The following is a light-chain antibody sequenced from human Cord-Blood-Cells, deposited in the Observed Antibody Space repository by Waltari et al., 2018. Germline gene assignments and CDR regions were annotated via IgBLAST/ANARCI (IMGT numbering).Light chain of an antibody. CDR2: SNN. CDR3: AAWDDSLNGWV. Sequence: QSVLTQPPSASGTPGQRVTISCSGSSSNIGSNTVNCYQQLPGTAPKLIIYSNNQRPSGVPDRFSGSKSGTSASLAISGLQSEDEADYYCAAWDDSLNGWVFGGGTKLTVL. CDR1: SSNIGSNT. J-gene: IGLJ3*02. V-gene: IGLV1-44*01.